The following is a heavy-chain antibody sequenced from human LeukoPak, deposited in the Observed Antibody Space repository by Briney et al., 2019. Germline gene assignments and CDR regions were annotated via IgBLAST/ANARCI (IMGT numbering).Heavy chain of an antibody. CDR1: GFTFSSYS. V-gene: IGHV3-48*04. D-gene: IGHD3-16*01. J-gene: IGHJ4*02. CDR2: ISSSSTTI. CDR3: ARAANYGTVDY. Sequence: GGSLRLSCAASGFTFSSYSMNWVRQAPGKGLEWVSYISSSSTTIYYADSVKGRFTISRDNAKNSLYLQMNSLRAEDTAVFYCARAANYGTVDYWGQGTLVTVSS.